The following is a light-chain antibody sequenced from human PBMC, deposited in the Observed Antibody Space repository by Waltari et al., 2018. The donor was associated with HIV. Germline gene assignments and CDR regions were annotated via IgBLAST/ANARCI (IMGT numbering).Light chain of an antibody. CDR1: GGHSNYA. CDR3: QTWGAGILV. Sequence: QLVLTQSPSASASLGASVKLTCTLSGGHSNYAIAWHQQQPEKGPRYLMKLNSDGSHSKGDGIPDRFSGSSSWPERYLTISSLRSEDEGDYYCQTWGAGILVFGGGTKLTVL. CDR2: LNSDGSH. V-gene: IGLV4-69*01. J-gene: IGLJ3*02.